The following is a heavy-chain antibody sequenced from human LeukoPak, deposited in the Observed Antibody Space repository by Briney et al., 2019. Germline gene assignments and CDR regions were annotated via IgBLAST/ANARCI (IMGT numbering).Heavy chain of an antibody. J-gene: IGHJ4*02. CDR3: ANRVYGDYVSD. V-gene: IGHV4-59*12. Sequence: SETLSLTCTVSGGSISSYYWSWIRQPPGKGLEWIGEIYHSGSTNYNPSLKSRVTISVDKSKNQFSLKLSSVTAADTAVYYCANRVYGDYVSDWGQGTLVTVSS. CDR2: IYHSGST. CDR1: GGSISSYY. D-gene: IGHD4-17*01.